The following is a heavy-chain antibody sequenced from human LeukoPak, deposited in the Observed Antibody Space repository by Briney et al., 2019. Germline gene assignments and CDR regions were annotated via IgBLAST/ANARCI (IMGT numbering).Heavy chain of an antibody. CDR3: ARGTALQYFDY. Sequence: PGGSLRLSCAASGFSFSDYYMSWIRQAPGKGLEWVSYISSSGSTIYYADSVKGRFTISRDNAKNALYLQMSSLRAEDTAVYYCARGTALQYFDYWGQGTLVTVSS. CDR1: GFSFSDYY. CDR2: ISSSGSTI. D-gene: IGHD3-9*01. J-gene: IGHJ4*02. V-gene: IGHV3-11*04.